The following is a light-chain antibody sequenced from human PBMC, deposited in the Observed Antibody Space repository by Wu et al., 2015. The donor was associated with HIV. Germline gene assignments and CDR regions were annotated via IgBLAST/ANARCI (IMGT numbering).Light chain of an antibody. CDR2: AAS. J-gene: IGKJ1*01. CDR3: QQTYSTPKT. CDR1: QSISSD. Sequence: DIQMTQSPSSLSASVGDRATITCRASQSISSDLKWYQQKPGAAPKLLIYAASSLQSGVPSRFSGSGSGTDFTLTISTLQPEDFATYYCQQTYSTPKTFGQGPRWKSN. V-gene: IGKV1-39*01.